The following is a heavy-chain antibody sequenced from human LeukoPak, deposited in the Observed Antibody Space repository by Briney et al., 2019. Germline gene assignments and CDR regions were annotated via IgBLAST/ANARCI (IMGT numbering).Heavy chain of an antibody. CDR2: IYYSGCT. CDR1: GGSISSSSYY. V-gene: IGHV4-39*01. CDR3: ARRDGYSSSYYFDY. J-gene: IGHJ4*02. Sequence: SETLSLTCTVSGGSISSSSYYWGWIRQPPGKGLEWIGSIYYSGCTYYNPSLKSRVTISVDTSKNQFSLKLSSVTAADTAVYYCARRDGYSSSYYFDYWGQGTLVTVSS. D-gene: IGHD6-13*01.